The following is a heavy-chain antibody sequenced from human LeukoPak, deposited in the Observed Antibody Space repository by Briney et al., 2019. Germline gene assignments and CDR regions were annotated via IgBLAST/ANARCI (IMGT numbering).Heavy chain of an antibody. Sequence: ASVKVSCKASGYTFTGYYMNWVRQAPGQGLEWMGWINPNSGGTNYAQKFQGWVTMTRDTSISTAYMELSRLRSDDTAVYYCARVMDDSSGSYYFDYWGQGTLVTVSS. CDR3: ARVMDDSSGSYYFDY. CDR1: GYTFTGYY. J-gene: IGHJ4*02. V-gene: IGHV1-2*04. CDR2: INPNSGGT. D-gene: IGHD6-19*01.